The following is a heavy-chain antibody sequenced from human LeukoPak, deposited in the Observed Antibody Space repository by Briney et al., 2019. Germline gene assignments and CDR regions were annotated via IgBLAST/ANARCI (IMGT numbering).Heavy chain of an antibody. V-gene: IGHV4-59*01. CDR1: DDSISIDF. J-gene: IGHJ4*02. D-gene: IGHD6-19*01. CDR2: IRYSGRT. CDR3: ARLPDVSGWPFDY. Sequence: SETLSLTCTASDDSISIDFWTWIRQPPWKGLEWIGYIRYSGRTEYNPSLKSRVTISIQTSKNQFSLKLTFVTAADTAIYYCARLPDVSGWPFDYWGQGILVTVSS.